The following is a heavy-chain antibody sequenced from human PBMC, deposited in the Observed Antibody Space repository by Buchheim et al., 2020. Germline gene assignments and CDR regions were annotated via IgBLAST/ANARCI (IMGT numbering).Heavy chain of an antibody. Sequence: QVQLQESGPGLVKPSGTLSLTCAVSGGSISSTNWWNWVRQPPGKGLEWIGEIYHSGNANYNPSLKSRVTISVDKSKNQFSLKLTFVTAADTAVYYCARWRGYYYGAGSHYIFDYWGQGTL. CDR3: ARWRGYYYGAGSHYIFDY. J-gene: IGHJ4*02. CDR1: GGSISSTNW. D-gene: IGHD3-10*01. V-gene: IGHV4-4*02. CDR2: IYHSGNA.